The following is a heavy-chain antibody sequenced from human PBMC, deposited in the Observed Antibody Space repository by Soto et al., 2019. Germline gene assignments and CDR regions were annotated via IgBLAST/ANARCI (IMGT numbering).Heavy chain of an antibody. D-gene: IGHD6-6*01. Sequence: GGSLRLSCAASGFTFSSYSMNWVRQAPGKGLEWVSSISSSSSYIYYADSVKGRFTISRDNAKNSLYLQMNSLRAEDTAVYYCARARDEDSSSSMGYYYYGMDVWGQGTTVTVSS. CDR3: ARARDEDSSSSMGYYYYGMDV. J-gene: IGHJ6*02. CDR2: ISSSSSYI. V-gene: IGHV3-21*01. CDR1: GFTFSSYS.